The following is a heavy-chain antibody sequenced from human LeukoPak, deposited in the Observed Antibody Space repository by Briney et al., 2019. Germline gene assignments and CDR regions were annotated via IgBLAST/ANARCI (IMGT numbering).Heavy chain of an antibody. V-gene: IGHV3-30*18. Sequence: PGGSLRLSCAASRFTFNSHNMNCVRQAPGKVLEWVAVISYDGSNKYYADSVKGRFTISRDNSKSTLYLQMNSLRAEDTAVYYCAKDGDTAMVTWGQGTLVTVSS. CDR3: AKDGDTAMVT. CDR2: ISYDGSNK. D-gene: IGHD5-18*01. J-gene: IGHJ4*02. CDR1: RFTFNSHN.